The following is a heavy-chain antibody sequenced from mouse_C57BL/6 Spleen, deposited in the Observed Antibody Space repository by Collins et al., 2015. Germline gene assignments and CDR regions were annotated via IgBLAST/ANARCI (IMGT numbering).Heavy chain of an antibody. D-gene: IGHD1-1*01. CDR2: IHPNSGST. CDR1: TFTSYW. V-gene: IGHV1-64*01. Sequence: TFTSYWMHWVKQRPGQGLEWIGMIHPNSGSTNYNEKFKSKATLTVDKSSSTAYMQLSSLTSEDSAVYYCARTYGSSLWYFDVWGTGTTVTVSS. CDR3: ARTYGSSLWYFDV. J-gene: IGHJ1*03.